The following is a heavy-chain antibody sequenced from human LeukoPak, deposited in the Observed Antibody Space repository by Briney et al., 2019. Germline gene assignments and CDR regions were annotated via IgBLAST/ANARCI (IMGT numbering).Heavy chain of an antibody. CDR3: ARPEEDQESSGSFPTSYGMDV. CDR2: IIPIFGIA. J-gene: IGHJ6*02. V-gene: IGHV1-69*04. CDR1: GGTLSSYA. D-gene: IGHD3-10*01. Sequence: ASVKVSCKASGGTLSSYAISWVRQAPGQGREWMGRIIPIFGIANYAQKFQGRVTITADKSTSTAYMERSSLRSEDTAVYYCARPEEDQESSGSFPTSYGMDVWGQGTTVTVSS.